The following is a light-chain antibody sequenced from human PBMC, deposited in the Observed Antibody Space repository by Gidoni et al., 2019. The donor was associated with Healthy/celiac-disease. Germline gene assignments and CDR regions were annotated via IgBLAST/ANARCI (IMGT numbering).Light chain of an antibody. J-gene: IGKJ2*01. V-gene: IGKV3D-15*01. CDR1: QSVSSN. CDR2: GAS. Sequence: VMTQSPATLSVSPGESATLSCRASQSVSSNLAWYQQKPGQAPRLLIYGASIRATGIPARFSGSGSGTEFTLTISSLQSEDFAVYYCQQYNNWPVTFGQGTKLEIK. CDR3: QQYNNWPVT.